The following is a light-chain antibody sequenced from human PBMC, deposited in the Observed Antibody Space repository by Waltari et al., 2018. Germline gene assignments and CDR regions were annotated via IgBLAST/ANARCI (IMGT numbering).Light chain of an antibody. V-gene: IGLV1-47*01. CDR1: STTITNY. J-gene: IGLJ3*02. CDR3: ATWDDSLNGWV. CDR2: KDY. Sequence: QSVLTQPPSASGAPGQEVSISCSGGSTTITNYVFWYQQFPGTAPKLIVYKDYERPSGVPDRFSASRSGTSASLAIRGLRSDDEADYYCATWDDSLNGWVFGGGTKLTVL.